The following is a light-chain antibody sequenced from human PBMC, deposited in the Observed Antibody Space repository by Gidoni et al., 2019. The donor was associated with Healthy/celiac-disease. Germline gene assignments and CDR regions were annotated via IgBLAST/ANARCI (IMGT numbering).Light chain of an antibody. CDR3: QQYNSYSKT. CDR1: QSISSW. J-gene: IGKJ1*01. CDR2: DAS. V-gene: IGKV1-5*01. Sequence: EIQMTQSPSTLSASVGDRVTITCRASQSISSWLAWYQQKPGKAPKLLIYDASCLESGVPSRFSGSGSGTEFTLTISSLQPDDFATYYCQQYNSYSKTFGQGTKVEIK.